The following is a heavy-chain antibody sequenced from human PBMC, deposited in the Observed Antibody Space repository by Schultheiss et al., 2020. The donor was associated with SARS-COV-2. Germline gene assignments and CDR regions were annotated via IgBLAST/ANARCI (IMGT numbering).Heavy chain of an antibody. CDR2: IGWNSGSV. CDR1: GFTFSSYA. Sequence: GGSLRLSCAASGFTFSSYAMHWVRQAPGKGLEWVSGIGWNSGSVGYADSVKGRFTISRDNAKNSLYLQMNSLRAEDTALYYCAKDGGSSSGFDYWGQGTLVTVSS. V-gene: IGHV3-9*01. D-gene: IGHD6-6*01. J-gene: IGHJ4*02. CDR3: AKDGGSSSGFDY.